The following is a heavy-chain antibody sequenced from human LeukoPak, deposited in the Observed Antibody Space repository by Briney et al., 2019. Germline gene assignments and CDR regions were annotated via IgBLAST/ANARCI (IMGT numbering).Heavy chain of an antibody. CDR1: GFTFSSYG. CDR3: AKDSRRYSSGWNYYYYYYMDV. Sequence: GGSLRLSCAASGFTFSSYGMHWVRQAPGKGLEWVAFIRYDGSNKYYADSVKGRFTISRDNSKNTLYLQMNSLRAEDTAVYYCAKDSRRYSSGWNYYYYYYMDVWGKGTTVTISS. CDR2: IRYDGSNK. J-gene: IGHJ6*03. D-gene: IGHD6-19*01. V-gene: IGHV3-30*02.